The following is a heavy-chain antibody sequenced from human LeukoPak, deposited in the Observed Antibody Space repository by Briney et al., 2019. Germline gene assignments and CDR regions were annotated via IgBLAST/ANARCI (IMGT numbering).Heavy chain of an antibody. Sequence: TSETLSLTCTVSGGSISSGGYYWSWIRQHPGKGLEWIGYIYYSGNTYYNPSLKSRVTISVDTSKNQFSLKLSSVTAVDTAVYYCARKTTAGPTKAAFDIWGQGTMVAVST. J-gene: IGHJ3*02. D-gene: IGHD2-21*02. CDR3: ARKTTAGPTKAAFDI. CDR1: GGSISSGGYY. CDR2: IYYSGNT. V-gene: IGHV4-31*03.